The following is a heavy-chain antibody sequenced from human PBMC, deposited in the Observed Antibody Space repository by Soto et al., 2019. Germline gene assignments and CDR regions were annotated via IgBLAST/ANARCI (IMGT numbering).Heavy chain of an antibody. CDR2: IYYSGST. Sequence: SETLSLTCTVSGGSISSYYWSWIRQPPGKGLEWIGYIYYSGSTNYNPSLKSRVTISVDTSKNQFSLKLSSVTAADTAVYYCARRYDFWSGYLYYYYMDVWGKGTTVTVSS. CDR1: GGSISSYY. J-gene: IGHJ6*03. CDR3: ARRYDFWSGYLYYYYMDV. V-gene: IGHV4-59*08. D-gene: IGHD3-3*01.